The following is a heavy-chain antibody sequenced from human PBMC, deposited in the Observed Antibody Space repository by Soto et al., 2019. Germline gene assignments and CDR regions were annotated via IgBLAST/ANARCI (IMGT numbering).Heavy chain of an antibody. D-gene: IGHD6-13*01. CDR3: ARAPYSSSWSYYYYGMDV. V-gene: IGHV1-69*13. CDR1: GATYTRIA. J-gene: IGHJ6*02. CDR2: IIPIFGTA. Sequence: SVKVSCKASGATYTRIAISWVRQAPGQGLEWMGGIIPIFGTANYAQKFQGRVTITADESTSTAYMELSSLRSEDTAVYYCARAPYSSSWSYYYYGMDVWG.